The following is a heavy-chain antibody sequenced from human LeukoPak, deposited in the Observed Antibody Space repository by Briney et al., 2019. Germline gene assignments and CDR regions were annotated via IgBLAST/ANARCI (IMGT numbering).Heavy chain of an antibody. CDR3: ASSDYGGFDY. Sequence: PGGSLRLSCAASGFTFSSYNMNWVRQAPGKGLEWVSSISSSSSYIFYADSVKGRFTISRDNAKNSLYLQMNSLGAEDTAVYHCASSDYGGFDYWGQGTLVTVSS. CDR2: ISSSSSYI. D-gene: IGHD4-17*01. V-gene: IGHV3-21*01. CDR1: GFTFSSYN. J-gene: IGHJ4*02.